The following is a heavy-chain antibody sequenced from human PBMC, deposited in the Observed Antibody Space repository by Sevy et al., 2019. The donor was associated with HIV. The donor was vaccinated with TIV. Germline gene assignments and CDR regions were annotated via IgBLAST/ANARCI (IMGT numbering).Heavy chain of an antibody. V-gene: IGHV1-18*04. D-gene: IGHD2-2*01. J-gene: IGHJ5*02. CDR2: ISAYNGNT. CDR3: ARAVVVPAAIKGDIWFDP. CDR1: GYTFTSYG. Sequence: ASVKFTCKASGYTFTSYGISWVRQAPGQGLEWMGCISAYNGNTNYAQKLQGRVTMTTDTSTSTAYMELRSLRSDDTAVYYCARAVVVPAAIKGDIWFDPWGQGTLVTVSS.